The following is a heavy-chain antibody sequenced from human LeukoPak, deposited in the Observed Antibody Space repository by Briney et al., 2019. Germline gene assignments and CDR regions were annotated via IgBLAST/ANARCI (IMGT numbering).Heavy chain of an antibody. Sequence: GASVKVSCKASGYTFTGYYMHWVRQAPGQGLEWMGWINPNSGGTNYAQKFQGRVTMTRDTSISTAYMELSRLRSDDTAVYYCARGDGLYSSSWYWNFDYWGQGTLVTVSS. V-gene: IGHV1-2*02. D-gene: IGHD6-13*01. CDR3: ARGDGLYSSSWYWNFDY. J-gene: IGHJ4*02. CDR2: INPNSGGT. CDR1: GYTFTGYY.